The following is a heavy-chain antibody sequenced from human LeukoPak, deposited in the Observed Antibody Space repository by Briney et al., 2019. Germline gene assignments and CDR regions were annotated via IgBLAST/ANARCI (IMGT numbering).Heavy chain of an antibody. Sequence: TGGSLRLSCAASGFTFSSYSMNWVRQAPGKGLEWVSYISSSSTIYYADSVKGRFTISRDNAKNSLYLQMNSLRAEDTAVYYCARDRFVLRSPRWFDPWGQGTLVTVSS. CDR3: ARDRFVLRSPRWFDP. J-gene: IGHJ5*02. CDR1: GFTFSSYS. V-gene: IGHV3-48*01. D-gene: IGHD3-3*01. CDR2: ISSSSTI.